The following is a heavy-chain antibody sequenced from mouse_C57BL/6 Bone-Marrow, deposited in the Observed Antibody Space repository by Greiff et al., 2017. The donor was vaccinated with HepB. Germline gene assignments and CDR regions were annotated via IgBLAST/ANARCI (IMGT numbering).Heavy chain of an antibody. CDR3: ARDGVVARGYFDV. V-gene: IGHV14-3*01. Sequence: EVQRVESVAELVRPGASVKLSCTASGFHIKNTYMHWVKQRPEQGLEWIGRIDPANGNTKYDPKFQGKATITADTSSNTAYLQLSSLTSEDTAIYYCARDGVVARGYFDVWGTGTTVTVSS. D-gene: IGHD1-1*01. CDR2: IDPANGNT. CDR1: GFHIKNTY. J-gene: IGHJ1*03.